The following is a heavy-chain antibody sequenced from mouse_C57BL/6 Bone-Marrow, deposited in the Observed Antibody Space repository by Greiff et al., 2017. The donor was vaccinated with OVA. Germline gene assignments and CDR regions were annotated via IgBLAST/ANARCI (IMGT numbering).Heavy chain of an antibody. CDR3: AIPYYGTWFAY. J-gene: IGHJ3*01. Sequence: QVQLKQPGAELVKPGASVKLSCKASGYTFTSYWMQWVKQRPGQGLEWIGEIDPSDSYTNYNQKFKGKATLTVDKSSSTAYMQLSSLTSEDSAVYYCAIPYYGTWFAYWGQGTLVTVSA. CDR2: IDPSDSYT. V-gene: IGHV1-50*01. CDR1: GYTFTSYW. D-gene: IGHD2-10*01.